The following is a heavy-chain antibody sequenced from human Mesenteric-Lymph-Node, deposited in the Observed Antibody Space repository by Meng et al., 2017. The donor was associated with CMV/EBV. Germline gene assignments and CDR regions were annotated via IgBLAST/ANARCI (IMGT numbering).Heavy chain of an antibody. J-gene: IGHJ4*02. CDR2: INHSGST. Sequence: QVQLQESGPGLVKPSETLSLTCAVYGGSFSGYYWSWIRQPPGKGLEWIGEINHSGSTNYNPSLKSRVTISVDTSKNQFSLKLSSVTAADTAVYYCARGQGKPDYWGQGTLVTVSS. CDR3: ARGQGKPDY. CDR1: GGSFSGYY. V-gene: IGHV4-34*01.